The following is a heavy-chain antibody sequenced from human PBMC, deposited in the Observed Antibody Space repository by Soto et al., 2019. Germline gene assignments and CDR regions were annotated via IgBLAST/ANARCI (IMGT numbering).Heavy chain of an antibody. CDR1: GFTFSSYA. Sequence: GGSLRLSCAASGFTFSSYAMHWVRQAPGKGLEWVAVISYDGSNKYYADSVKGRFTISRDNSKNTLYLQMNSLRAEDTAVYYCARVPISPWLVQRYYYGMDVWGQGTTVTVSS. V-gene: IGHV3-30-3*01. CDR3: ARVPISPWLVQRYYYGMDV. J-gene: IGHJ6*02. D-gene: IGHD6-19*01. CDR2: ISYDGSNK.